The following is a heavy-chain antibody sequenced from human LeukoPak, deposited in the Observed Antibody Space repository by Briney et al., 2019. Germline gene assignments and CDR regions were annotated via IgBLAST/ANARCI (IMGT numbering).Heavy chain of an antibody. CDR2: IRQDGSVK. D-gene: IGHD6-6*01. Sequence: PGGSLRLSCAASGFTLSTYWMSWVRQTPGKGLEWVANIRQDGSVKYYVDSVKGRFTISRDNAKNSLYLQMSSLRAEDTAIYYCARERPNDYWGQGTLVTVSS. V-gene: IGHV3-7*01. CDR1: GFTLSTYW. J-gene: IGHJ4*02. CDR3: ARERPNDY.